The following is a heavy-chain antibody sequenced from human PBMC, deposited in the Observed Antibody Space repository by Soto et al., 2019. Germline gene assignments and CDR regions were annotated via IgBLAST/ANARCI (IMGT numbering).Heavy chain of an antibody. CDR2: IYWDDDT. J-gene: IGHJ3*01. CDR3: AHAFGGTSWPNDAFDV. CDR1: GFSFSADGVG. D-gene: IGHD3-16*01. Sequence: QITLKESGPTLVKPTQTLTLTCIFSGFSFSADGVGVGWIRQPPGKALEWLALIYWDDDTRYRPSLKSGLTITKDSSKNQVVLTMTNMDPLDTATYYCAHAFGGTSWPNDAFDVWGQGTVVTVSS. V-gene: IGHV2-5*02.